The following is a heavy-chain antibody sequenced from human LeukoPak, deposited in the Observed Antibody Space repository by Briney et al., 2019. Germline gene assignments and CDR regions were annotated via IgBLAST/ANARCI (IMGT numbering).Heavy chain of an antibody. CDR1: GITLISYN. D-gene: IGHD3-22*01. J-gene: IGHJ5*02. V-gene: IGHV3-21*01. CDR2: ISSDSNYI. CDR3: ARSVTMIVDWFDP. Sequence: PGGSLRLSCAASGITLISYNMNWVRQAPGKGLEWVSSISSDSNYIYYADSVKGRFTISRDNAKNSLYLQMNSLRAEDTAVYYCARSVTMIVDWFDPWGQGTLVTVSS.